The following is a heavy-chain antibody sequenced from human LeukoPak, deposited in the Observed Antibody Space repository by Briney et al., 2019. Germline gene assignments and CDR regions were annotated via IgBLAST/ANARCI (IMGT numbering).Heavy chain of an antibody. CDR2: IADCCETT. J-gene: IGHJ4*02. CDR3: ARKEARISAYDY. Sequence: GGSLRLSCTVSGFTLNNYDVSWLPRAPGVGLEWVSAIADCCETTYYADSVKGRFTISRDYSKHTLHLQMNSESAEYTAVYYCARKEARISAYDYRGQGILVTVSS. D-gene: IGHD1-14*01. V-gene: IGHV3-23*01. CDR1: GFTLNNYD.